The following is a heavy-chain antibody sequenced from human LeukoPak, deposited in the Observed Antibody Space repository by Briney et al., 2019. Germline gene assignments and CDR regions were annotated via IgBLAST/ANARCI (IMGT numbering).Heavy chain of an antibody. V-gene: IGHV4-30-2*01. CDR2: IYHSGST. CDR3: ARGITYYYGSGSPYFDY. D-gene: IGHD3-10*01. J-gene: IGHJ4*02. Sequence: SETLSLTCAVSGGSISSGGYSCSWIRQPPGKGQEWIGSIYHSGSTYYNPSLKIRVTISVNRSKNQFSLKLSAVTAADTAVYYCARGITYYYGSGSPYFDYWGQGTLVTVSS. CDR1: GGSISSGGYS.